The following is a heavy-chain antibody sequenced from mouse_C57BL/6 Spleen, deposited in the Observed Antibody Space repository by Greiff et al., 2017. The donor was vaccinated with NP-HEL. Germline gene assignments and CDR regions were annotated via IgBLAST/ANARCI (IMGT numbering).Heavy chain of an antibody. J-gene: IGHJ3*01. Sequence: EVRLVESGGGLVKPGGSLKLSCAASGFTFSDYGMHWVRQAPEKGLEWVAYISSGSSTIYYADTVKGRFTISRDNAKNTLFLQMTSLSSEDTAMYYCAREDDYYGSSYEGVWFAYWGQGTLVTVSA. CDR2: ISSGSSTI. CDR1: GFTFSDYG. D-gene: IGHD1-1*01. V-gene: IGHV5-17*01. CDR3: AREDDYYGSSYEGVWFAY.